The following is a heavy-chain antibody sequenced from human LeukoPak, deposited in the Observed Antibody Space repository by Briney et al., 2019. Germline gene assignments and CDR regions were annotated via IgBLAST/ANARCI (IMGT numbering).Heavy chain of an antibody. V-gene: IGHV1-8*01. Sequence: GASVRVSCKASGYTFTNYDINWVRQASGQGLGWMGWMNPNSGNTGSAQKFQGRVTMTSNTSISTAYMELSSLRSEDTAVYYCARGLRREQQLLRAFDYWGQGTPVTVSS. CDR2: MNPNSGNT. J-gene: IGHJ4*02. CDR1: GYTFTNYD. D-gene: IGHD6-13*01. CDR3: ARGLRREQQLLRAFDY.